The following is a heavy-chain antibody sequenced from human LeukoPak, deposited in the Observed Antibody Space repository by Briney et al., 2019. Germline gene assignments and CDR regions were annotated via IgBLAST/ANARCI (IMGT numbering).Heavy chain of an antibody. Sequence: PGGSLRLSCAASGFTFSTYSMNWVRQAPGKGLEWVSSISSGSSYIYYADSVKGRFTISRDNAKNSLFLQMNSLRAEDTAVYYCASISGASWGDYWGQGTLVTVSS. CDR3: ASISGASWGDY. CDR2: ISSGSSYI. D-gene: IGHD3-16*01. CDR1: GFTFSTYS. V-gene: IGHV3-21*01. J-gene: IGHJ4*02.